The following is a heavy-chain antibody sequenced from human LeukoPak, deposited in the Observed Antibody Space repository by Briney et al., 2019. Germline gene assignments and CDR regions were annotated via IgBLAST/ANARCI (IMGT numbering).Heavy chain of an antibody. J-gene: IGHJ4*02. CDR1: GFTSSSHS. V-gene: IGHV3-21*01. CDR2: ISSYSSYM. D-gene: IGHD7-27*01. CDR3: ARSSGERPYYFDY. Sequence: GGSLRLSCAASGFTSSSHSVSWVRQAPGTGLEWVSSISSYSSYMYYADSVKGRFTISRDNAKNSLYLQMHSLRVEDTAVYYCARSSGERPYYFDYWGQGTLVTVSS.